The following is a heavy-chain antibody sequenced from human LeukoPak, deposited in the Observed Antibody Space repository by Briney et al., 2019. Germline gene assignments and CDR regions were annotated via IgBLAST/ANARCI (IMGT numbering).Heavy chain of an antibody. CDR3: SRVACSSTTCYLAY. D-gene: IGHD2-2*01. Sequence: GGSLRLSCAASGFTFSNYEMNWVRQAPGKGLEWVSYISSSGSSINYADSVKGRFTTSRDNAENSLSLQMNSLRTEDTAVYYCSRVACSSTTCYLAYWGQGTLVTVSS. V-gene: IGHV3-48*03. CDR1: GFTFSNYE. J-gene: IGHJ4*02. CDR2: ISSSGSSI.